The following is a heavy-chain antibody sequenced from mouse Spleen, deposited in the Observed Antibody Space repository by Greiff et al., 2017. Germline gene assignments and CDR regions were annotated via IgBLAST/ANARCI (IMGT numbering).Heavy chain of an antibody. V-gene: IGHV1S81*02. CDR2: INPNNGGA. J-gene: IGHJ3*01. D-gene: IGHD5-2*01. CDR3: SRAGNTFGPFIY. Sequence: VKLQQPGAELVKPGASVKLSCKASGYSFTSYYVYWVKQGPGQGLEWIGGINPNNGGANFNEKFKSRATLTVDKSSSTAFMQLSSLTSEDSAVYYCSRAGNTFGPFIYWGQGTLVTVSA. CDR1: GYSFTSYY.